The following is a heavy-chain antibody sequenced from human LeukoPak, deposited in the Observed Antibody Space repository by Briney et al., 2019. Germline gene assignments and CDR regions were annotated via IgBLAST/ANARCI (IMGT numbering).Heavy chain of an antibody. V-gene: IGHV3-30*04. CDR1: GFTFSSYA. Sequence: GGPLRLSCAASGFTFSSYAMHWVRQAPGKGLEWVAVISYDGSNKYYADSVKGRFTISRDNSKNTLYLQMNSLRAEDTAVYYCARDRLSKASYYYYGMDVWGQGTTVTVSS. J-gene: IGHJ6*02. CDR2: ISYDGSNK. D-gene: IGHD6-25*01. CDR3: ARDRLSKASYYYYGMDV.